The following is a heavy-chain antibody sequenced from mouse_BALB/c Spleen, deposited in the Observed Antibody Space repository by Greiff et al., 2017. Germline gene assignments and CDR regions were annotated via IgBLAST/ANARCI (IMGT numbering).Heavy chain of an antibody. J-gene: IGHJ4*01. D-gene: IGHD3-2*01. CDR2: ISSGGSN. V-gene: IGHV5-6-5*01. Sequence: EVQRVESGGGLVKPGGSLKLSCAASGFTFSSYAMSWVRQTPEKRLEWVASISSGGSNYYPDSVKGRFTISRDNARNILYLQMSSLRSEDTAMYYCAGEARQLELRRYYYARDYWGQGTSVTVSS. CDR3: AGEARQLELRRYYYARDY. CDR1: GFTFSSYA.